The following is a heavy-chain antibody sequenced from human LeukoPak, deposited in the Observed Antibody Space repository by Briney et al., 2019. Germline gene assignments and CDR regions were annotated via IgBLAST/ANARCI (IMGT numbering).Heavy chain of an antibody. CDR3: ARGIVDSNWFDP. Sequence: GGSLRLSCAASGFTFSSYSMNWVRQAPGKGLEWVSSNSSSSSYIYYADSVKGRFTISRDNAKNSLYLQMNSLRAEDTAVYYCARGIVDSNWFDPWGQGTLVTVSS. CDR2: NSSSSSYI. V-gene: IGHV3-21*01. J-gene: IGHJ5*02. D-gene: IGHD1-26*01. CDR1: GFTFSSYS.